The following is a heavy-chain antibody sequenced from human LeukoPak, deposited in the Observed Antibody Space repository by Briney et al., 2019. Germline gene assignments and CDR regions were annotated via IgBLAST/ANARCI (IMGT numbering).Heavy chain of an antibody. CDR2: ISSSSSTI. Sequence: PGGSLRLSCAASGFTFSSYSMNWVRQAPGKGLEWVSYISSSSSTIYYADSVKGRFTISRDNAKNSLYLQMNSLRAEDTAVYYCAKDTPTAGRYDAFDIWGQGTMVTVSS. V-gene: IGHV3-48*01. CDR3: AKDTPTAGRYDAFDI. J-gene: IGHJ3*02. D-gene: IGHD2-8*02. CDR1: GFTFSSYS.